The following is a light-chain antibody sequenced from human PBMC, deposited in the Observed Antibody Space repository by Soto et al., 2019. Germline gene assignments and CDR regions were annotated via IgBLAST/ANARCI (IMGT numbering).Light chain of an antibody. J-gene: IGLJ1*01. Sequence: QAVVTQPRSVSGSPGQSVTISCTGTSSDVGGYNYVSWYQQHPGKAPKLMIYDVSKRPSGVPDRFSGSKSGNTASLTISGLQDEDEADYYCCSYAGSYSYVFGTGTKVTVL. V-gene: IGLV2-11*01. CDR2: DVS. CDR1: SSDVGGYNY. CDR3: CSYAGSYSYV.